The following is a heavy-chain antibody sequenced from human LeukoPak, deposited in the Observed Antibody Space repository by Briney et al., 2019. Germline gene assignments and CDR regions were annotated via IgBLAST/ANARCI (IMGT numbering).Heavy chain of an antibody. CDR2: IKQDGSEK. V-gene: IGHV3-7*01. J-gene: IGHJ4*02. CDR1: GFTFSSYW. CDR3: ARDLLDYGDYEVLDY. D-gene: IGHD4-17*01. Sequence: GGSLRLSCAASGFTFSSYWMSWVRQAPGKGLEWVANIKQDGSEKYYVDSVKGRFTISRDNAKNSLYLQMNSLRAEDTAVYYCARDLLDYGDYEVLDYWGQGTLVTVSS.